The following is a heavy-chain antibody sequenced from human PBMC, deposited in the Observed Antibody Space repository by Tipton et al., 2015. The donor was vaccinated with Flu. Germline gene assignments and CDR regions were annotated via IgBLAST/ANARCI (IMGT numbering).Heavy chain of an antibody. J-gene: IGHJ6*02. V-gene: IGHV4-59*01. CDR2: IYYSGST. CDR1: GFTFSSYG. Sequence: LRLSCAASGFTFSSYGMHWIRQPPGKGLEWIGYIYYSGSTNYNPSLKSRVTISVDTSKNQFSLKLSSVTAADTAVYYCARDRPNYYYYGMDVWGQGTTVTVSS. CDR3: ARDRPNYYYYGMDV.